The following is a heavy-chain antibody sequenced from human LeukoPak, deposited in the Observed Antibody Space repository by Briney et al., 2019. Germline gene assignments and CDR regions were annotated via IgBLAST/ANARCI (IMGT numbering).Heavy chain of an antibody. Sequence: ASVKVSCKASGYTFTGYYMHWVRQAPGQGLEWMGWINPNSGGTNYAQKFQGRVTMTRDTSISTAYMELSRLRSDDTAVYYCAAPSGSYNYYYGMDVWGQGTTVTVSS. CDR3: AAPSGSYNYYYGMDV. J-gene: IGHJ6*02. D-gene: IGHD1-26*01. V-gene: IGHV1-2*02. CDR2: INPNSGGT. CDR1: GYTFTGYY.